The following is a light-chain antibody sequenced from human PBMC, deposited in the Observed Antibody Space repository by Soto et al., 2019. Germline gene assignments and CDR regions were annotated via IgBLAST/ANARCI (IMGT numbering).Light chain of an antibody. CDR2: KVS. CDR3: MQGTHWPWT. V-gene: IGKV2-30*02. CDR1: QSLIHSDGDTY. Sequence: DVVMTQSPLSLPVTLGQPASISCRSSQSLIHSDGDTYLNWFQQRPGQSPRRLIYKVSDRDSGVPDRFTGSGSGTDFTLKISRVEDGDVGVYYCMQGTHWPWTFGQGTEVEIK. J-gene: IGKJ1*01.